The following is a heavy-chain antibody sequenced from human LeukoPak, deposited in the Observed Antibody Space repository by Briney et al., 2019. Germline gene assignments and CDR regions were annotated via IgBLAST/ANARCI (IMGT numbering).Heavy chain of an antibody. J-gene: IGHJ6*02. Sequence: GGSLRLSCVASGFTVSSNYMIWVRQAPGKGLEWVSVIYSGGSTYYADSVKGRFTISRDNSKNTLYLQMNSLRAEDTAVYYCARDGTYCSGGSCYLGDYYYGMDVWGQGTTVTVSS. CDR1: GFTVSSNY. V-gene: IGHV3-53*01. D-gene: IGHD2-15*01. CDR3: ARDGTYCSGGSCYLGDYYYGMDV. CDR2: IYSGGST.